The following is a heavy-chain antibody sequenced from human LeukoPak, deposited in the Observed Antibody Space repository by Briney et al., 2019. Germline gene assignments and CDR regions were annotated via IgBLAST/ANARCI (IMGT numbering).Heavy chain of an antibody. D-gene: IGHD3-22*01. CDR1: GFTFSNHA. CDR3: ARDLTYYYGSSAAY. J-gene: IGHJ4*02. V-gene: IGHV3-48*03. Sequence: GGSLRLSCAASGFTFSNHAMNWVRQAPGEGLEWVSYISSSGNTIYQADSVKGRCTISRDNARNSLYLQMNSLRTEDTAVYYCARDLTYYYGSSAAYWGQGTLVTVSS. CDR2: ISSSGNTI.